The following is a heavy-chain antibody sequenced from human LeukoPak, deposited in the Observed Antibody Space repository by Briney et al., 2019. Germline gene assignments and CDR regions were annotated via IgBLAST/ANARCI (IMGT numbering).Heavy chain of an antibody. V-gene: IGHV3-23*01. J-gene: IGHJ4*02. CDR2: ISGSGGST. Sequence: GSLRLSCAASGLSFSSYAMSWVRQAPGKGLEWVSVISGSGGSTYYADSVKGRFTISRDNSKNTLYLQMNSLRVEDTAVYYCAKGGLGFISTSYFDYWGQGTLVTVSS. CDR3: AKGGLGFISTSYFDY. CDR1: GLSFSSYA. D-gene: IGHD2-2*01.